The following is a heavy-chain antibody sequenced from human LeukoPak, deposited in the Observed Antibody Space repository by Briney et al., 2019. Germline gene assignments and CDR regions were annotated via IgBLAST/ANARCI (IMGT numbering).Heavy chain of an antibody. CDR2: IVPFVDIT. D-gene: IGHD6-6*01. J-gene: IGHJ5*02. CDR1: GGSLRNYT. V-gene: IGHV1-69*02. CDR3: AATSSIINWFDP. Sequence: ASVKVSCKSSGGSLRNYTIHWARQAPGQGLEWMGRIVPFVDITNYAHNFQDRVTITADKSTNTAYIELSSLRSEDTAVYYCAATSSIINWFDPWGQGTLVTVSS.